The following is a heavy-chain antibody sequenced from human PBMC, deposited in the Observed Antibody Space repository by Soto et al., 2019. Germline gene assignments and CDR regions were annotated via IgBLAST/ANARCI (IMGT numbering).Heavy chain of an antibody. Sequence: EVQLVESGGGLVQPGGSLRLSCAASGFTFSSYSMNWVRQAPGKGLEWVSYISSSSSTIYYADSVKGQFTISRDNAKNSLYLQMNSLRAEDTAVYYCARGKFAYGGFDIWGQGTMVTVSS. CDR3: ARGKFAYGGFDI. CDR2: ISSSSSTI. J-gene: IGHJ3*02. CDR1: GFTFSSYS. V-gene: IGHV3-48*01. D-gene: IGHD4-17*01.